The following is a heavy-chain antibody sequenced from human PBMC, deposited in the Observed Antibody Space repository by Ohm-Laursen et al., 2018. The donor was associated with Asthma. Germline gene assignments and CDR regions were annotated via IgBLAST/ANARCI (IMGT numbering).Heavy chain of an antibody. CDR1: GFTFRSYA. Sequence: SLRLSCAASGFTFRSYAMHWVRQAPGKGLEWVAVGGSYYDGGLKYYADSVNGRFTVSRDDSKNTLHMQMNSLRPDDTAVYYCARDVMEWYLPAFDFWGQGTLVTVSS. D-gene: IGHD3-3*01. J-gene: IGHJ4*02. CDR3: ARDVMEWYLPAFDF. CDR2: GGSYYDGGLK. V-gene: IGHV3-30-3*01.